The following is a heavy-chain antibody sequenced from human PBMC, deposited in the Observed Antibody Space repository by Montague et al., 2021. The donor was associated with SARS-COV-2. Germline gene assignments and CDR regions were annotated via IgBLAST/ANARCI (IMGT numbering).Heavy chain of an antibody. CDR1: GGSISSSIYY. J-gene: IGHJ4*02. Sequence: SETLSLTCTVSGGSISSSIYYWGWIRQPPGKGLDWIGSIYYSGSTYYSPSLKSRVTISVATSKNQFSLRLSSVTAADTAVYYCARISGKRVLLWGQGTLVTVSS. V-gene: IGHV4-39*07. CDR3: ARISGKRVLL. CDR2: IYYSGST. D-gene: IGHD6-6*01.